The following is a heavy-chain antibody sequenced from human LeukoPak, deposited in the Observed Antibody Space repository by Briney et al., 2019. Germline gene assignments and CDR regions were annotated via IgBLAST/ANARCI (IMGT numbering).Heavy chain of an antibody. CDR1: GVPITSGGYY. J-gene: IGHJ4*02. V-gene: IGHV4-31*03. CDR3: ARGPVRDYSNY. Sequence: PSETLSLTCTVSGVPITSGGYYWSWIRQHPGKSLEWLGYIYYSGSTYYNPSLKSRLTISLDTSKNHFSLRLTSVTAADTAVYYCARGPVRDYSNYWGQGTLVTVSS. D-gene: IGHD4-11*01. CDR2: IYYSGST.